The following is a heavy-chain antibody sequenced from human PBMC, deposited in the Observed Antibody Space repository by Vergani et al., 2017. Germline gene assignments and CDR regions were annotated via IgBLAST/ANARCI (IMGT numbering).Heavy chain of an antibody. CDR1: GGSIRSTFYY. D-gene: IGHD6-13*01. J-gene: IGHJ6*03. CDR2: IYYSGST. Sequence: QLQLQESDPGLVKPSETLSLTCTVSGGSIRSTFYYWGWIRQPPGKGLEWIGTIYYSGSTYYNPSLKSRVTISVDTSKNQFSLKLTSVTAADTAVYYCARHKEQLVPGNYYYYYYMDVCGKGTTVTVSS. CDR3: ARHKEQLVPGNYYYYYYMDV. V-gene: IGHV4-39*01.